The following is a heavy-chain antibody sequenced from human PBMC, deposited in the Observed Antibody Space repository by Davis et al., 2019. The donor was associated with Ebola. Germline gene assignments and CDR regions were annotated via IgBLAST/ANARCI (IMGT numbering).Heavy chain of an antibody. Sequence: MPSETLSLTCAVYGGSFSGYYWSWIRQPPGKGLEWIGEINHSGSTNYNPSLKSRVTISVDKSKNQFSLKLSSVTAADTAVYYCARRIAVAGYFDYWGQGTLVTVSS. CDR3: ARRIAVAGYFDY. D-gene: IGHD6-19*01. J-gene: IGHJ4*02. V-gene: IGHV4-34*01. CDR1: GGSFSGYY. CDR2: INHSGST.